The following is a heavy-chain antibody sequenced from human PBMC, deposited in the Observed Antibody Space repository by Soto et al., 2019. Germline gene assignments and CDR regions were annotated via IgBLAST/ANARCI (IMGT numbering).Heavy chain of an antibody. D-gene: IGHD3-22*01. V-gene: IGHV1-69*06. J-gene: IGHJ4*02. CDR2: IIPIVGTA. CDR1: GGTFSSYA. CDR3: ARTLSYYYDSSGYYPPLGY. Sequence: SVKVSCKASGGTFSSYAISWVRQAPGQGLEWMGGIIPIVGTANYAQKFQGRVTITADKSTSTAYMELSSLRSEDTAVYYCARTLSYYYDSSGYYPPLGYWGQGTLVTVSS.